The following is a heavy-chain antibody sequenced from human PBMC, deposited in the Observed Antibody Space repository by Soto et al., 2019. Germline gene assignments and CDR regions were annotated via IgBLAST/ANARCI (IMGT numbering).Heavy chain of an antibody. CDR3: ARSFRGDPRGAFDY. Sequence: SETLSLTCTVSGGSISSSSYYWGWIRQPPGKGLEWIGSIYYSGSTYYNPSLKSRVTISVDTSKNQFSLELSSVTAADTAVYYCARSFRGDPRGAFDYWGQGTLVTVSS. D-gene: IGHD3-10*01. CDR2: IYYSGST. V-gene: IGHV4-39*07. J-gene: IGHJ4*02. CDR1: GGSISSSSYY.